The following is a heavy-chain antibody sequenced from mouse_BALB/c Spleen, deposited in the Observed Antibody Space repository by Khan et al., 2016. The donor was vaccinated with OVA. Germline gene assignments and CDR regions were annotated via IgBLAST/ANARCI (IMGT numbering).Heavy chain of an antibody. V-gene: IGHV1S41*01. J-gene: IGHJ4*01. D-gene: IGHD1-1*01. CDR3: ASENYYGRSCDAMDY. CDR2: IGPGSSNA. Sequence: DLVKPGASVKLSCKASGYTFTSYWINWIKQRPGQGLEWIGRIGPGSSNAYYNDMFKDKATLTVDTSSNTAYIQLSSLSSEDSAVYFVASENYYGRSCDAMDYWGQGTSVTVSA. CDR1: GYTFTSYW.